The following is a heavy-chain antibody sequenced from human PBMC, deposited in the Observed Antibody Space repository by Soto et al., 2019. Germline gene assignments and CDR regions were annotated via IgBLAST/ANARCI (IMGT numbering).Heavy chain of an antibody. Sequence: ASVKVSCKTSGYTFTGHHIHWVRQAPGQGLEWMGWINPISGGTKYREKFQGRVSIARDKSSSTAYMELSSLTSDDSAVYYCAKDGRHCSGGSCPQGHWGQGTLVTVSS. CDR3: AKDGRHCSGGSCPQGH. J-gene: IGHJ4*02. CDR2: INPISGGT. V-gene: IGHV1-2*02. CDR1: GYTFTGHH. D-gene: IGHD2-15*01.